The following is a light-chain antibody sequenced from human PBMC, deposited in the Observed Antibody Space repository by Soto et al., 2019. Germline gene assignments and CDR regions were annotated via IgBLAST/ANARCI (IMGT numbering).Light chain of an antibody. CDR1: QTLSSTN. CDR3: QQYGSSPRT. CDR2: GAS. J-gene: IGKJ1*01. Sequence: PGERATLSCRTSQTLSSTNLAWYQQKPGQAPRLLIYGASNRATGIPDRFSGSGSGTDFTLPITRLEPEDFAMYYCQQYGSSPRTFGQGTKVDIK. V-gene: IGKV3-20*01.